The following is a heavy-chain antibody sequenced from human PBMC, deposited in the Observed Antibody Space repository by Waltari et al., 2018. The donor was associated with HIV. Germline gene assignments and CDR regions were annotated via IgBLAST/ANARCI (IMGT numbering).Heavy chain of an antibody. D-gene: IGHD1-26*01. CDR2: INGYNGNT. V-gene: IGHV1-18*01. CDR3: ARDRWEVLLDY. CDR1: GYTFRNYA. Sequence: QVQLVQSGVEVKRPGASVNVSCKTSGYTFRNYAISWVRQAPGHGLEWMGWINGYNGNTHYTQRFEDRLTMSTETATNTAYMELRSLTSDDTAVYYCARDRWEVLLDYWGQGTLVSVSS. J-gene: IGHJ4*02.